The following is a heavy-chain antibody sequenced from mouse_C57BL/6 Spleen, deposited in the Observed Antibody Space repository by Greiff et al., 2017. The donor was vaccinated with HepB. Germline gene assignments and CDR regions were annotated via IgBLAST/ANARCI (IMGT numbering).Heavy chain of an antibody. D-gene: IGHD1-1*01. V-gene: IGHV5-16*01. J-gene: IGHJ3*01. Sequence: EVQLVESEGGLVQPGSSMKLSCTASGFTFSDYYMAWVRQVPEKGLEWVANINYDGSSTYYLDSLKSRFIISRDNAKNILYLQMSSLKSEDTATYYCAREHYGFAYWGQGTLVTVSA. CDR3: AREHYGFAY. CDR2: INYDGSST. CDR1: GFTFSDYY.